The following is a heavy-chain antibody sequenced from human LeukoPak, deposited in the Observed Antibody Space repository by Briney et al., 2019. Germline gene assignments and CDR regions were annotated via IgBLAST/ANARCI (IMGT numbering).Heavy chain of an antibody. D-gene: IGHD6-19*01. V-gene: IGHV3-9*01. Sequence: GGSLRLSCAASGFTFDDYAMHWVRQAPGKGLEWVSGISWNSGSIGYADSVKGRFTISRDNAKNSLYLQMNSLRAEDTALYYCAKDMRDPGIAVAGNYFDYWGQGTLVTVSS. CDR2: ISWNSGSI. CDR3: AKDMRDPGIAVAGNYFDY. CDR1: GFTFDDYA. J-gene: IGHJ4*02.